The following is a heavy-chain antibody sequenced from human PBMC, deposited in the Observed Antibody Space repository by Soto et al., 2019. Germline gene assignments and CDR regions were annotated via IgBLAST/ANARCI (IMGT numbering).Heavy chain of an antibody. D-gene: IGHD4-4*01. CDR1: GFTFSSYW. CDR2: INPDGSAK. J-gene: IGHJ3*02. V-gene: IGHV3-7*01. CDR3: AKPHTGNVAFHI. Sequence: EVQLVESGGGLVQPGGSLRLFCAASGFTFSSYWMTWVRQVPGKGLEWVAYINPDGSAKSYASSVKGRFTLSRDNAKNSLYLQMNSLRAEDTAVYYCAKPHTGNVAFHIWGQGTMVTVSS.